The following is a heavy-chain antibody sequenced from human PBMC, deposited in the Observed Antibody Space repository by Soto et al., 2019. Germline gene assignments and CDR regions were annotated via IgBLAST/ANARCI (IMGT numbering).Heavy chain of an antibody. CDR3: ANSQRFLEWPAFDY. CDR2: IYYSGST. J-gene: IGHJ4*02. CDR1: GGSISSSSYY. D-gene: IGHD3-3*01. V-gene: IGHV4-39*01. Sequence: SETLSLTCTVSGGSISSSSYYWGWIRKPPGKGLEWIGSIYYSGSTYYNPSLKSRVTISVDTSKNQFSLKLSSVTAADTAVYYCANSQRFLEWPAFDYWGQGTLVTVSS.